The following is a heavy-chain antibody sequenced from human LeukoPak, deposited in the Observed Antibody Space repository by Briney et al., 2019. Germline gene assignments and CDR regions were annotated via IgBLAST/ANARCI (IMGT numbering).Heavy chain of an antibody. CDR3: ARRDLDIVLVPAATYYYYYMDV. Sequence: ASVKVSCKASGYTFTGYYMHWVRQAPGQGLEWMGWINPSSGGTNYAQKFQGRVTMTRDTSISTAYMELSRLRSDDTAVYYCARRDLDIVLVPAATYYYYYMDVWGKGTTVTVS. CDR1: GYTFTGYY. J-gene: IGHJ6*03. D-gene: IGHD2-2*01. CDR2: INPSSGGT. V-gene: IGHV1-2*02.